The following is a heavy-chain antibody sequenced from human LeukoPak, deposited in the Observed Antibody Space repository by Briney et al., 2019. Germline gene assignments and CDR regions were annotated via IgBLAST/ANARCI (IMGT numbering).Heavy chain of an antibody. CDR1: GSTFSSYA. D-gene: IGHD6-19*01. V-gene: IGHV3-23*01. CDR2: ISGSGGST. CDR3: AAQWLPKGDIDY. J-gene: IGHJ4*02. Sequence: PGGSLRLSCAASGSTFSSYAMSWVRQAPGKGLEWVSAISGSGGSTYYADSVKGRFTISRDNSKNTLYLQMNSLRAEDTAVYYCAAQWLPKGDIDYWGQGTLVTVSS.